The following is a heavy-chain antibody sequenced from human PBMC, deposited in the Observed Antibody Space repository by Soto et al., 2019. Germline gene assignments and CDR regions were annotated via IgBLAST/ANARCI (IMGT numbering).Heavy chain of an antibody. CDR2: INHSGST. CDR1: GGSFSGYY. D-gene: IGHD3-10*01. CDR3: ARGSDRMVRGVIYFDY. Sequence: QVQLQQWGAGLLKPSETLSLTCAVYGGSFSGYYWSWIRQPPGKGLEWIGEINHSGSTNYNPSLKSRVTISVDTSKNQFSLKLSSVTAADTALYYCARGSDRMVRGVIYFDYWGQGTLVTVSS. V-gene: IGHV4-34*01. J-gene: IGHJ4*02.